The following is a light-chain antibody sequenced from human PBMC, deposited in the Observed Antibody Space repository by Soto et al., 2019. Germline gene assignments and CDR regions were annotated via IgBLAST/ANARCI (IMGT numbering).Light chain of an antibody. CDR2: GAS. J-gene: IGKJ4*01. Sequence: EMVLTQSPGNLSLSPGGRAALSCRASQSVGPYSAWYQQKPGQAPRLLIYGASSRATGIPDRFSGSGSGTDFTLTISSLEPEDFAVYYCQQYGRSPLTXGGGTKVDI. CDR1: QSVGPY. V-gene: IGKV3-20*01. CDR3: QQYGRSPLT.